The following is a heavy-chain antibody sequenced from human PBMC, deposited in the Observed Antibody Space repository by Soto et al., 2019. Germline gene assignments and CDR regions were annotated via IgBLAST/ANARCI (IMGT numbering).Heavy chain of an antibody. CDR3: ARAHYYDSRGHRRGLDV. Sequence: SVGGVVQPGRSLRLSCAASEFTFSSYPMHWVRQAPGKGLEWVAAIIYDGSDEYYADSVKGRFTISRDNSKNTLYVQMNSLRAEDTAVYYCARAHYYDSRGHRRGLDVWGQGTTVTVSS. J-gene: IGHJ6*02. CDR2: IIYDGSDE. D-gene: IGHD3-22*01. V-gene: IGHV3-30-3*01. CDR1: EFTFSSYP.